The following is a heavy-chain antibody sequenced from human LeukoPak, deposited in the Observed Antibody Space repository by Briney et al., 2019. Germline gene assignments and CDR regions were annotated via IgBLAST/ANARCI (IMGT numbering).Heavy chain of an antibody. CDR2: MNPNSGNT. V-gene: IGHV1-8*01. Sequence: ASVRVSCKTSGYTFTNYDINWVRQATGQGLEWMGWMNPNSGNTGYAQKFQGRVAMTRNTSISTAYMELSSLRSEDTAVYYCARPHCSSTDCHPPEWFDPWGQGTLVTVSS. D-gene: IGHD2-2*01. CDR1: GYTFTNYD. CDR3: ARPHCSSTDCHPPEWFDP. J-gene: IGHJ5*02.